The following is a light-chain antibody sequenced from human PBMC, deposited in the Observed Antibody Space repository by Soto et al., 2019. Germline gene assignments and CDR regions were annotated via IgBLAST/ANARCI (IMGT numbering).Light chain of an antibody. Sequence: DIQLTQSPSFLSASVGDRVTITCRASQGISSYLAWYQQKPGKAPKLLIYAASTLQSGVPSRFSGSGSGTVFTLTISSLQPEDFANYYCQQRNSYPITFGQGTRLEIK. J-gene: IGKJ5*01. CDR1: QGISSY. CDR2: AAS. V-gene: IGKV1-9*01. CDR3: QQRNSYPIT.